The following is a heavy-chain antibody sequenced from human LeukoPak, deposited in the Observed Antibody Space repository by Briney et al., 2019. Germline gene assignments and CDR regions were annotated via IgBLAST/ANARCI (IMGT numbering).Heavy chain of an antibody. V-gene: IGHV3-30*03. Sequence: GGSLRLSCAASGTTFSNYGMHWVRRAPGKGLEWVAVIFNDGSNKYYADSVKGRFTISRDNSKNTLYLQMNSLRAEDTAVYYCARDGGDFDYWGQGTLVTVSS. J-gene: IGHJ4*02. CDR2: IFNDGSNK. CDR3: ARDGGDFDY. D-gene: IGHD4-23*01. CDR1: GTTFSNYG.